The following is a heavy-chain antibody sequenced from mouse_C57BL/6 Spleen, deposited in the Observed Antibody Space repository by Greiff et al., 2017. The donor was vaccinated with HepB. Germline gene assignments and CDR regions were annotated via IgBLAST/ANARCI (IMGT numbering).Heavy chain of an antibody. CDR1: GYTFTDYY. CDR3: ASLLRRRWYFDV. J-gene: IGHJ1*03. D-gene: IGHD2-12*01. Sequence: EVMLQQSGPELVKPGASVKISCKASGYTFTDYYMNWVKQSHGKSLEWIGDINPNNGGTSYNQKFKGKATLTVDKSSSTAYMERRSLTSEDSAVYYCASLLRRRWYFDVWGTGTTVTVSS. CDR2: INPNNGGT. V-gene: IGHV1-26*01.